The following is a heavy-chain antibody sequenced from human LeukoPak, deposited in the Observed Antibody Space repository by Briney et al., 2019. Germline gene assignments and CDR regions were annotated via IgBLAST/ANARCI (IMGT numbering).Heavy chain of an antibody. D-gene: IGHD3-10*01. Sequence: SETLSLTCTVSGGSISSYYWSWIRQSPGKGLECIGYIHYTGSTNYNPSLKSRVTISVDTSKNQFSLKLSSVTAADTAVYYCARMVRGVIRIGFDYWGQGTLVTVSS. CDR2: IHYTGST. J-gene: IGHJ4*02. V-gene: IGHV4-59*12. CDR1: GGSISSYY. CDR3: ARMVRGVIRIGFDY.